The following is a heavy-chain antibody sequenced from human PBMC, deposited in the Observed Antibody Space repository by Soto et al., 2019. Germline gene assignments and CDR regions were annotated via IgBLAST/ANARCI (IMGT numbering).Heavy chain of an antibody. V-gene: IGHV1-69*01. D-gene: IGHD4-4*01. Sequence: QVHLVQSGAEVKKPGSSGKFSCKASGGPFKSFAITWVRQAPGQGLEWMGGFIPIFATSHYAQRFQGRVTITVDESTTTSYMELTSLTSEDTAVYYCTRADYSNDNWFDPWGQGTLVTVSS. CDR2: FIPIFATS. J-gene: IGHJ5*02. CDR1: GGPFKSFA. CDR3: TRADYSNDNWFDP.